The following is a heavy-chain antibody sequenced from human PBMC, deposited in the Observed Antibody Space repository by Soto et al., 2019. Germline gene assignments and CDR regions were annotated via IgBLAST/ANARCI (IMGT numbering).Heavy chain of an antibody. V-gene: IGHV1-18*01. D-gene: IGHD3-22*01. CDR3: GREWGYYDSSGYPFY. CDR1: GYTFTSYG. CDR2: ISAYNGNT. Sequence: ASVKVSCKASGYTFTSYGISWVRQAPGQGLEWMGWISAYNGNTNYAQKLQGRVTMTTDTSTSTAYMELRSLRSDDTAVYYCGREWGYYDSSGYPFYWGQGTLVTVSS. J-gene: IGHJ4*02.